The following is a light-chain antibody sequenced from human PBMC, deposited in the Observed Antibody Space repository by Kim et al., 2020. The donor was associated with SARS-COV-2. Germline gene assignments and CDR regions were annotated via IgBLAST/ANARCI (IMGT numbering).Light chain of an antibody. CDR1: SLRTYY. J-gene: IGLJ2*01. Sequence: SSELTQDPAVSVALGQTVTITCQGDSLRTYYGSWYQQKPGRAPLLVIYAKDKRPSGIPDRFSGSGSGNTASLTITGAQAEDEAAYYCNCRDSTGRYLLFGGGTQLTVL. CDR2: AKD. CDR3: NCRDSTGRYLL. V-gene: IGLV3-19*01.